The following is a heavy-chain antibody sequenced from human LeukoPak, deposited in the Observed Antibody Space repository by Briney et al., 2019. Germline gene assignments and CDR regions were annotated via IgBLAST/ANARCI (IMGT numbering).Heavy chain of an antibody. V-gene: IGHV3-23*01. Sequence: QPGGSLRLSYAASGFTFSSYAMSWVRQAPGKGLEWVSVISGSGGSTDYADSVKGRFTISRDNSKNTLYLQMNSLRAEDTAVYYCAKCLGGSRGNYDFDYWGQGTLVTVSS. CDR1: GFTFSSYA. J-gene: IGHJ4*02. CDR2: ISGSGGST. D-gene: IGHD1-7*01. CDR3: AKCLGGSRGNYDFDY.